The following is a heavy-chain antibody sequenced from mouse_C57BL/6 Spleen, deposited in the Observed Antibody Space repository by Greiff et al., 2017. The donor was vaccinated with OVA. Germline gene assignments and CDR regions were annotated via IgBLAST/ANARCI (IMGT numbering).Heavy chain of an antibody. Sequence: VQLQESDAELVKPGASVKISCKVSGYTFTDHTMHWMKQRPEQGLEWIGYIYPSDGSTKYNEKFKGQATLTADKSSSTAYMQLNSLTSEDSAVYFCARSPYYGSSPYFGYWGKGTTLTVSS. CDR1: GYTFTDHT. J-gene: IGHJ2*01. D-gene: IGHD1-1*01. CDR2: IYPSDGST. CDR3: ARSPYYGSSPYFGY. V-gene: IGHV1-78*01.